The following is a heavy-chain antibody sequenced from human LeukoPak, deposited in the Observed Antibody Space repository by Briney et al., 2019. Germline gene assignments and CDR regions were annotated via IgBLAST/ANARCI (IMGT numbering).Heavy chain of an antibody. D-gene: IGHD3-16*02. CDR2: INPDRGGT. V-gene: IGHV1-2*06. CDR3: ARGPYDYVWGNYRYTGDAFDI. Sequence: GASVKVSFTASGYTFTAYYMHWVRHAPGQGLEWMGRINPDRGGTNYAQKFQGRVTMTRDKSISTAYMELTSLRSDDTAVYYCARGPYDYVWGNYRYTGDAFDIWGHGTVVTVSS. CDR1: GYTFTAYY. J-gene: IGHJ3*02.